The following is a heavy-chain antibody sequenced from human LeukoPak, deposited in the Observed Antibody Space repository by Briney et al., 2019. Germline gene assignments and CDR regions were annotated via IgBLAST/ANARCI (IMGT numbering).Heavy chain of an antibody. V-gene: IGHV1-18*01. Sequence: GASVKVSCKASGYTFTSYGISWVRQAPGQGLEWMGWISAYNGNTNYAQKLQGRVTMTTDTSTSTAYMELRSLRSDDTAVYYCARVPHNCSGDRCYSRWFDPWGQGTLVIVSS. CDR3: ARVPHNCSGDRCYSRWFDP. CDR2: ISAYNGNT. J-gene: IGHJ5*02. CDR1: GYTFTSYG. D-gene: IGHD2-15*01.